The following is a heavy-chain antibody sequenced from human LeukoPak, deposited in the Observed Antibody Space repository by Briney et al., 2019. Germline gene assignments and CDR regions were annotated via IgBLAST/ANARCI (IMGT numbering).Heavy chain of an antibody. D-gene: IGHD6-19*01. CDR1: GSTFSSYE. CDR2: ISSSGSTI. Sequence: PGGSLRLSCAASGSTFSSYEMNWVRQAPGKGLEWVSYISSSGSTIYYADSVKGRFTISRDNAKNSLYLQMNSLRAEDTAVYYCARDLYSSGWYEPDYWGQGTLVTVSS. J-gene: IGHJ4*02. CDR3: ARDLYSSGWYEPDY. V-gene: IGHV3-48*03.